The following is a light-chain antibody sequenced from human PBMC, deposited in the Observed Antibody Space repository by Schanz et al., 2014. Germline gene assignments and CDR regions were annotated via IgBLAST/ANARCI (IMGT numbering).Light chain of an antibody. CDR1: QSVSSSY. V-gene: IGKV3-15*01. CDR2: GAS. CDR3: QQYNKRPPLT. Sequence: EIVLTQSPGTLSLSPGERATLSCRASQSVSSSYLAWYQQKPGQAPRLLIYGASTRATDIPARFSGSASGTEFTLTISSLQSEDFAVYYCQQYNKRPPLTFGGGTKVEIK. J-gene: IGKJ4*01.